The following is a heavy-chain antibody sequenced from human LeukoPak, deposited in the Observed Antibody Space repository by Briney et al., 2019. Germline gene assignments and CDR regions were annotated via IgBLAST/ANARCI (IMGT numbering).Heavy chain of an antibody. J-gene: IGHJ4*02. Sequence: KPSETLSLTCTVSGGSISSSSYYWGWIRQPPGKGLEWIGSIYYSGSTYYNPSLKSRVTISVDTSKNQFSLKLSSVTAADTAVYYCARRQEAMSTWGQGTLVTVSS. CDR2: IYYSGST. CDR3: ARRQEAMST. D-gene: IGHD5-18*01. V-gene: IGHV4-39*01. CDR1: GGSISSSSYY.